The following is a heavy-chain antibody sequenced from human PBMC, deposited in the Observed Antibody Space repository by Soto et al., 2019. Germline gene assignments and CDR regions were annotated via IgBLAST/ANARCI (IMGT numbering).Heavy chain of an antibody. CDR1: GFTFSSYG. CDR3: ARAPNQLLWLSYFDY. J-gene: IGHJ4*02. D-gene: IGHD2-2*01. V-gene: IGHV3-33*01. Sequence: GSLRLSCAASGFTFSSYGMHWVRQAPGKGLEWVAVIWYDGSNKYYADSVKGRFTISRDNSKNTLYLQMNSLRAEDTAVYYCARAPNQLLWLSYFDYWGQGTLVTVSS. CDR2: IWYDGSNK.